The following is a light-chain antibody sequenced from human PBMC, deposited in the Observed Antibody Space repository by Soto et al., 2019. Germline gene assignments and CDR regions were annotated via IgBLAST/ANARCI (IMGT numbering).Light chain of an antibody. J-gene: IGKJ1*01. CDR1: QSIGNY. Sequence: DIQMTQSPSSLSAFVGDRVSITCRASQSIGNYLNWYQQKPGKAPKLLIYAASSLHSGVPSRLSGSGSGTDFILTISSLQPEDFGTYYCQQSKGTPPTFGQGTKVEIK. V-gene: IGKV1-39*01. CDR2: AAS. CDR3: QQSKGTPPT.